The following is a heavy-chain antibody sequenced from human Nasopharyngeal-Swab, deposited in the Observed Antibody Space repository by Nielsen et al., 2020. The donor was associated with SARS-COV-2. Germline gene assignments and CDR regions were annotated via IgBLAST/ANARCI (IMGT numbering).Heavy chain of an antibody. CDR1: GFTFSDYY. CDR2: ISSSGSTI. Sequence: GESLKISCAASGFTFSDYYMSWIRQAPGEGLEWVSYISSSGSTIYYADSVKGRFTISRDNAKNSLYLQMNSLRAEDTAVYYCAREPGYDSSGYALGYWGQGTLVTVSS. J-gene: IGHJ4*02. D-gene: IGHD3-22*01. V-gene: IGHV3-11*04. CDR3: AREPGYDSSGYALGY.